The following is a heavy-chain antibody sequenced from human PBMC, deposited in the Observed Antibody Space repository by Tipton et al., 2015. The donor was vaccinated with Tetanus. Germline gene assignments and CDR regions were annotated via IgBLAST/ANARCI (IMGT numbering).Heavy chain of an antibody. J-gene: IGHJ6*02. CDR3: ARLGSFGSFYSGMDV. D-gene: IGHD3-10*01. CDR1: GYSFTSYW. CDR2: IYPGDSDT. V-gene: IGHV5-51*03. Sequence: QLVQSGAEVKKPGESLKISCKGSGYSFTSYWIGWVRQMPGKGLEWMGIIYPGDSDTRYSPSFQSQATISAGQSISTGYLQWSSLKASDTAMYYCARLGSFGSFYSGMDVWGQGTPVSVSS.